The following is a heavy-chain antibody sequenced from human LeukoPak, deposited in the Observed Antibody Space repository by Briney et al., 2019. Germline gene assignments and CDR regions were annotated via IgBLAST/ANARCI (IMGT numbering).Heavy chain of an antibody. CDR3: ASHVGSGSYYAQWHNWFDP. J-gene: IGHJ5*02. CDR1: GYTFTSYY. CDR2: INPSGGST. D-gene: IGHD3-10*01. Sequence: ASVKVSCKASGYTFTSYYMHWVRQAPGQGLEWMGIINPSGGSTSYAQKFQGRVTMTRDTSTSTVYMELSSLRSEDTAVYYCASHVGSGSYYAQWHNWFDPWGQGTLVTVSS. V-gene: IGHV1-46*01.